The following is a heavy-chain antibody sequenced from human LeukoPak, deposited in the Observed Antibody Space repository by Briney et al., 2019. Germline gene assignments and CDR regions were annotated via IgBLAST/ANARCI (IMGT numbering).Heavy chain of an antibody. J-gene: IGHJ3*02. Sequence: GASLKISCKGSGYIFTSYWIGWVRHMPGEGLEWMGIIYPGGSDTRYSPSFQGQVTISADKSISTAYLQWSSLKASDPAMYYCARARVLCAFDIWGQGTMVTVSS. CDR3: ARARVLCAFDI. CDR1: GYIFTSYW. CDR2: IYPGGSDT. V-gene: IGHV5-51*01. D-gene: IGHD3-16*01.